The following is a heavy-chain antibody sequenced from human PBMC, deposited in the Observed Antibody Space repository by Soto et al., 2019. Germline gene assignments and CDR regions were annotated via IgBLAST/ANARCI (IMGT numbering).Heavy chain of an antibody. CDR2: IWYDGSNK. CDR3: ARVMNYYDSSGYYSSNPVDY. V-gene: IGHV3-33*01. J-gene: IGHJ4*02. CDR1: GFTFSSYG. D-gene: IGHD3-22*01. Sequence: QVQLVESGGGVVQPGRSLRLSCAASGFTFSSYGMHWVRQAPGKGLEWVAVIWYDGSNKYYADSVKGRFTISRDNSKNTLYLQMNSLRAEDTAVYYCARVMNYYDSSGYYSSNPVDYWGQGTLVTVSS.